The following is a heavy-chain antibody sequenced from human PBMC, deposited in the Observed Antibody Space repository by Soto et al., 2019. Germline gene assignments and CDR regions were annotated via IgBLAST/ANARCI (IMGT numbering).Heavy chain of an antibody. J-gene: IGHJ4*02. Sequence: SVKVSCKASGGTFSSYAISWVRRAPGQGLEWMGGIIPIFGTANYAQKFQGRVTITADESTSTAYMELSSLRSEDTAVYYCARDFYYDSSGYYYHVYWGQGTLVTVSS. CDR2: IIPIFGTA. CDR3: ARDFYYDSSGYYYHVY. CDR1: GGTFSSYA. D-gene: IGHD3-22*01. V-gene: IGHV1-69*13.